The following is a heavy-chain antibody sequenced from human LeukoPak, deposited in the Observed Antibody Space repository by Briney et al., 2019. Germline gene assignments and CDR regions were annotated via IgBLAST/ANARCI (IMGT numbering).Heavy chain of an antibody. D-gene: IGHD4-23*01. CDR3: ARRGDGGNWVDY. Sequence: GESLKISCNGSGYXFTSYWISWVRQMPGKGLGWMGRIDPSDSYTNYSPSFQGHVTISADKSISTAYLQWGSLKASDTAMYYCARRGDGGNWVDYWGQGTLVTVSS. CDR1: GYXFTSYW. J-gene: IGHJ4*02. V-gene: IGHV5-10-1*01. CDR2: IDPSDSYT.